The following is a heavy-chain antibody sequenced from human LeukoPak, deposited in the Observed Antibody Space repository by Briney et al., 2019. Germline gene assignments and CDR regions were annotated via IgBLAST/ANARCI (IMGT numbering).Heavy chain of an antibody. CDR3: ARGSVPAAMSLDY. V-gene: IGHV4-34*01. CDR1: GGSFSGYY. Sequence: SETLSLTCAAYGGSFSGYYWSWIRQPPGKGLEWIGEINHSGSTNYNPSLKSRVTISVDTSKNQFSLKLSSVTAADTAVYYCARGSVPAAMSLDYWGQGTLVIVSS. CDR2: INHSGST. J-gene: IGHJ4*02. D-gene: IGHD2-2*01.